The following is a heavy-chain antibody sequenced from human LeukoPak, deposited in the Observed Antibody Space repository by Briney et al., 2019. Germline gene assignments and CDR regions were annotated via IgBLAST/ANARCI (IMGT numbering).Heavy chain of an antibody. CDR3: AKDADDYVSYFDY. V-gene: IGHV3-23*01. CDR2: INADDGRT. CDR1: GFTFSTYA. D-gene: IGHD4-17*01. J-gene: IGHJ4*02. Sequence: GGSLRLSCAASGFTFSTYAMSWVRQAPGKGLEWVSGINADDGRTYYADSVKGRFTISRDNSKYTLSLQLNSLRAEDTAVYYCAKDADDYVSYFDYWGQGTLVTVSS.